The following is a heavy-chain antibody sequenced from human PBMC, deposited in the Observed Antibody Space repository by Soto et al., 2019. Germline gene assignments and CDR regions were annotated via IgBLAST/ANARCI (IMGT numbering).Heavy chain of an antibody. CDR1: GYSFTSYW. CDR2: IYPGDSDT. CDR3: ARGGGVGATGDHAFDI. Sequence: PGESLKISCKGSGYSFTSYWIGWVREMPGKGLEWMGIIYPGDSDTRYSPSFQGQVTISADKSISTAYLQWSSLKASDTAMYYCARGGGVGATGDHAFDIWGQGTMVTVSS. V-gene: IGHV5-51*01. J-gene: IGHJ3*02. D-gene: IGHD1-26*01.